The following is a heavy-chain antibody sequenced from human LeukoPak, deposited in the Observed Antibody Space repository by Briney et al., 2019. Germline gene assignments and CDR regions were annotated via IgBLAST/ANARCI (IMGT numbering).Heavy chain of an antibody. J-gene: IGHJ4*02. CDR1: GVSIGDPPDH. Sequence: SETLSLTCSVSGVSIGDPPDHWTWIRQPPRKGLEWIGTIYSFGGTHSSPSLQSRVTLSLDTSKNQFSLRLTSVTAADTAVYFCAKGTPVDSWGPGILVTVSS. CDR2: IYSFGGT. V-gene: IGHV4-39*07. CDR3: AKGTPVDS. D-gene: IGHD2-15*01.